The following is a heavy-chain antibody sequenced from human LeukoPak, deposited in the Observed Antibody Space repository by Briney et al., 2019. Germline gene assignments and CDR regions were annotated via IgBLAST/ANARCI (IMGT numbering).Heavy chain of an antibody. D-gene: IGHD4-23*01. V-gene: IGHV3-7*01. J-gene: IGHJ4*02. CDR1: GFTFSSYW. CDR3: ARDPTTVGGGFDY. Sequence: GGSLRLSCAASGFTFSSYWMGWVRQAPGKGLEWVANIGKDGRGKNYVDSVKGRFTISRDNAKNSLYLQMNSLRAEDTAVYYCARDPTTVGGGFDYWGQGTLVTVSS. CDR2: IGKDGRGK.